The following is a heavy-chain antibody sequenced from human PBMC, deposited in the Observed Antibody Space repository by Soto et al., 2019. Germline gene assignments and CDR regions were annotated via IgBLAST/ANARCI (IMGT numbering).Heavy chain of an antibody. V-gene: IGHV4-59*01. J-gene: IGHJ4*02. D-gene: IGHD2-21*01. CDR3: ARVSTSGDCFDY. Sequence: PSETLSLTCTVSGGSIGSYYWSWIRQPPGKGLEWIGYIYYSGSTNYNPSLKSRVTISVDTSKNQFSLKLSSVTAADTAVYYCARVSTSGDCFDYWGQGTLVTVSS. CDR2: IYYSGST. CDR1: GGSIGSYY.